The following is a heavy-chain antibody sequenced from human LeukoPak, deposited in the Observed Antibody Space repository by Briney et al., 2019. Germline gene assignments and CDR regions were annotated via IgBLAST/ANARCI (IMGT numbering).Heavy chain of an antibody. Sequence: SETLSLTCTVSGGSLSSYYWSWIRQPPGKGLEWIGYIYYSGSTNYNPSLKSRVTISVDTTKNQFSLKLSSVTAADTAVYYCARDGEGAMASWGQGTLVTVSS. CDR1: GGSLSSYY. D-gene: IGHD1-26*01. CDR2: IYYSGST. CDR3: ARDGEGAMAS. V-gene: IGHV4-59*01. J-gene: IGHJ5*02.